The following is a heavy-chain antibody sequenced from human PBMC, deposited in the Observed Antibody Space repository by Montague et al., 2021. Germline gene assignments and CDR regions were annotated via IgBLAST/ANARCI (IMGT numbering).Heavy chain of an antibody. J-gene: IGHJ5*02. D-gene: IGHD3-10*01. Sequence: SETLSLTCTVSSGSIFHAHRSWVRQPPGKGLEWLGSMFYGGATSNNPSLKSRVTMSIDTSTNQFSLKLSFVTAADTAVYYCAKQDYFVSGTSYKGFDPWGQGIQVTVSS. CDR3: AKQDYFVSGTSYKGFDP. CDR2: MFYGGAT. V-gene: IGHV4-59*08. CDR1: SGSIFHAH.